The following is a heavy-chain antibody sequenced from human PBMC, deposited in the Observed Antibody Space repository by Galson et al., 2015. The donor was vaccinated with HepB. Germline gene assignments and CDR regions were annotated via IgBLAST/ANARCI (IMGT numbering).Heavy chain of an antibody. CDR2: IWYDGSNE. Sequence: SLRLSCAASGFTFSSYGLHWVRQAPGKGLEWVAVIWYDGSNEYYADSVKGRFTISRDNSKNTLYLQMNSLRAEDTAVYYCARHSGSYYFDSWGQGTLVTVSS. CDR3: ARHSGSYYFDS. D-gene: IGHD1-26*01. V-gene: IGHV3-33*01. CDR1: GFTFSSYG. J-gene: IGHJ4*02.